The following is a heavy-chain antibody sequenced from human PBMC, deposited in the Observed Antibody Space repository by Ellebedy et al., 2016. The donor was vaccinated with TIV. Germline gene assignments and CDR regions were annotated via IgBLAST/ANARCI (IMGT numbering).Heavy chain of an antibody. CDR1: GFTFSHYA. J-gene: IGHJ4*02. D-gene: IGHD4-17*01. Sequence: GESLKISCAASGFTFSHYAIHWVRQAPGKGLEWVPVLTYDGSDTYFADSVKGRFTISRDNSKDTLYLQMNSLKAEDTAVYYCAKEAWDGDYYFDYWGQGILVTVSS. CDR2: LTYDGSDT. CDR3: AKEAWDGDYYFDY. V-gene: IGHV3-30-3*01.